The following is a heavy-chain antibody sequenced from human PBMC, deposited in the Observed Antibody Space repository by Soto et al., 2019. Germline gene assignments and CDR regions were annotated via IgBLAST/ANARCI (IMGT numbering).Heavy chain of an antibody. CDR3: AAHGLDWLLFVDY. CDR1: GGSTSSSSYY. CDR2: IYYSGST. V-gene: IGHV4-39*01. Sequence: SETLSLTCTVSGGSTSSSSYYCGWIRKPPGKGLEGIGNIYYSGSTYYNPSLKSRVTISVDTSKNQLSLKLSSVTAADTAVYYCAAHGLDWLLFVDYWGPGNLVTVSP. J-gene: IGHJ4*02. D-gene: IGHD3-9*01.